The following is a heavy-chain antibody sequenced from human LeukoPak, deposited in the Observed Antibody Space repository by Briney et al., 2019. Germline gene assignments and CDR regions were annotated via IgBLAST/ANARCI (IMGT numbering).Heavy chain of an antibody. CDR1: GYTYTGYY. V-gene: IGHV1-2*04. Sequence: ASVKVSCKASGYTYTGYYMHWVRQAPGQGLEWMGWINPNSGGTNYAQKFQGWVTVTRDTSISTAYMELSRLRSDDTAVYYCARLDSPDYYDSSGYFDYWGQGTLVTVSS. D-gene: IGHD3-22*01. CDR2: INPNSGGT. J-gene: IGHJ4*02. CDR3: ARLDSPDYYDSSGYFDY.